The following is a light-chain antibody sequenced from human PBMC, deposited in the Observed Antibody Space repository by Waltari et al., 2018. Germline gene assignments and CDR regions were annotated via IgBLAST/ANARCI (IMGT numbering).Light chain of an antibody. CDR1: QSLVYSGGNTY. V-gene: IGKV2-30*01. Sequence: DVVMTQSPLSLPVTLGRPASIPCRSRQSLVYSGGNTYLNWLQQRPGQSPRRLIYEVSKRDSGVPDRFSGSGSGTDFTLKISRVEAEDVGVYYCMQGTHWPYTFGQGTKLEIK. J-gene: IGKJ2*01. CDR2: EVS. CDR3: MQGTHWPYT.